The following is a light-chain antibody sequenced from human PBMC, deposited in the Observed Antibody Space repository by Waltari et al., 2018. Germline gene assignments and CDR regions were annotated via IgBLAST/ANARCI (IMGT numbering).Light chain of an antibody. CDR2: GGS. CDR1: SSDVGSYNL. CDR3: CSYAGSSTFNWV. V-gene: IGLV2-23*01. Sequence: QSALTQPASVSGSPGQSLTISCTGTSSDVGSYNLLSCYQQHPGKAPKLMIYGGSKRPSGVSNRFSGSKSGNTASLTISGLQAEDEADYYCCSYAGSSTFNWVFGGGTKLTVL. J-gene: IGLJ3*02.